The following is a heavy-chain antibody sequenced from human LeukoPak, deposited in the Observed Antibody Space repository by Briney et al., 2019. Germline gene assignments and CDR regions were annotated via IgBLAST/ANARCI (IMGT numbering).Heavy chain of an antibody. D-gene: IGHD3-16*02. Sequence: ASVKVSCKASGYTFTSYYMHWVRQAPGQGLEWMGIINPSGGSTSYAQKFQGRVTMTRDTSTSTVYMELSSLRSEDTAVYYCAREGGVNRLIQGWFGPWGQGTLVTVSS. J-gene: IGHJ5*02. CDR1: GYTFTSYY. V-gene: IGHV1-46*01. CDR3: AREGGVNRLIQGWFGP. CDR2: INPSGGST.